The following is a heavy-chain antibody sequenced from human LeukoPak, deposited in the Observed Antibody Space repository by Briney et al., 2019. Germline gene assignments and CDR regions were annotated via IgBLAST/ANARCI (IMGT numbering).Heavy chain of an antibody. CDR1: GYSITSGYY. CDR2: IYHSGST. CDR3: ARLGSVRRAFDY. Sequence: SETLSLTCTVSGYSITSGYYWGWIRQPPGKGLEWIGSIYHSGSTHYNPSLNSRVTMSVDTSKNQVSLKLSSVTAADTAVYYCARLGSVRRAFDYWGQGTLVTVSS. J-gene: IGHJ4*02. V-gene: IGHV4-38-2*02. D-gene: IGHD3-10*01.